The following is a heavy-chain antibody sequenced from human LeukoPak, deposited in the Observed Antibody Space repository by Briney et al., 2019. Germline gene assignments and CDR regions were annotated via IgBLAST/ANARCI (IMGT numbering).Heavy chain of an antibody. CDR2: IYYSGST. V-gene: IGHV4-59*01. CDR3: ARIRSYYYYYMDV. D-gene: IGHD3-10*01. J-gene: IGHJ6*03. CDR1: GFTFSSYA. Sequence: GSLRLSCAASGFTFSSYAMSWIRQPPGKGLEWIGYIYYSGSTNYNPSLKSRVTISVDTSKNQFSLKLSSVTAADTAVYYCARIRSYYYYYMDVWGKGTTVTVSS.